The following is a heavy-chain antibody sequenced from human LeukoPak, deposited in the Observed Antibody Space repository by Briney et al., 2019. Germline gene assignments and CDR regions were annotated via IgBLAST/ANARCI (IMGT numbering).Heavy chain of an antibody. CDR3: AKGAYYDL. V-gene: IGHV3-23*01. CDR1: GFTFDDYA. D-gene: IGHD3-22*01. Sequence: PGRSLRLSCAASGFTFDDYAMHWVRQAPGKGLEWVSTISDNGGSTYYPDSVKGRFTISRDNSKNTLYLQMNSLRAEDTAVYYCAKGAYYDLWGQGTLVTVSS. CDR2: ISDNGGST. J-gene: IGHJ4*02.